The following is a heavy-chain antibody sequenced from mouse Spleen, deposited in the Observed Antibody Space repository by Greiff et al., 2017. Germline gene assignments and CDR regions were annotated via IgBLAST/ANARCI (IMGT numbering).Heavy chain of an antibody. D-gene: IGHD1-1*01. CDR2: IDPANGNT. J-gene: IGHJ2*01. CDR1: GFNIKDTY. V-gene: IGHV14-3*02. CDR3: VVATPGYFDY. Sequence: VQLQQSGAELVKPGASVKLSCTASGFNIKDTYMHWVKQRPEQGLEWIGRIDPANGNTKYDPKFQGKATITADTSSNTAYLQLSSLTSEDTAVYYSVVATPGYFDYWGQGTTLTVSS.